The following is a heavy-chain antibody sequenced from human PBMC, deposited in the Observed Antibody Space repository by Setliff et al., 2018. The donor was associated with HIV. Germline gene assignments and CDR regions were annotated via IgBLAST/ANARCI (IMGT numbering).Heavy chain of an antibody. D-gene: IGHD3-22*01. J-gene: IGHJ4*02. CDR3: ARGMDYYDTSGYYQYYFDY. CDR2: IIPIFGTA. V-gene: IGHV1-69*05. Sequence: SVKVSCKGSGGTFSSYAISWVRQAPGQGLEWMGGIIPIFGTANYAQKFQGRVTITTDESTSTAYMELSSLRSEDTAVYYCARGMDYYDTSGYYQYYFDYWGQGTLVTVSS. CDR1: GGTFSSYA.